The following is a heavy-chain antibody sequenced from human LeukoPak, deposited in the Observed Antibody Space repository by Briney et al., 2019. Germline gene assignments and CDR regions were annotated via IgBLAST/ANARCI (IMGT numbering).Heavy chain of an antibody. CDR1: GVTVKSYY. J-gene: IGHJ4*02. D-gene: IGHD6-13*01. V-gene: IGHV3-66*01. Sequence: PGGSLRLSCVVSGVTVKSYYMNWVRQAPGKGLEWVSVFFSDGSTFYAASVKGRFTISRDDSKNTLYLQMNSLRAEDTAVYYCARDYSSSLGLDYWGQGTLVTVSS. CDR2: FFSDGST. CDR3: ARDYSSSLGLDY.